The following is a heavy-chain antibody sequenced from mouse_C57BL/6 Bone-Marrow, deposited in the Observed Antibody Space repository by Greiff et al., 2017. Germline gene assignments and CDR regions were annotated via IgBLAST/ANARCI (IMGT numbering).Heavy chain of an antibody. CDR3: ARGVGTWNYYAMDY. D-gene: IGHD1-1*01. CDR2: IDPNSGGT. Sequence: VQLQQPGAELVKPGASVKLSCKASGYTFTSYWMHWVKQRPGRGLEWIGRIDPNSGGTKYNEKFKSKATLTVDKPSSTAYMQLGSLTSEDSAVYYCARGVGTWNYYAMDYWGQGTPVTVSS. J-gene: IGHJ4*01. CDR1: GYTFTSYW. V-gene: IGHV1-72*01.